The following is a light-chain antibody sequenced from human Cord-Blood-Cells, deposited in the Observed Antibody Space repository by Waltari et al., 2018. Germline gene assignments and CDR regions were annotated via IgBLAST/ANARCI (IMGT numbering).Light chain of an antibody. V-gene: IGLV2-23*01. CDR2: EGS. Sequence: QSALTQPASVSGSPGQSITISCTGTSSDVGCYNLVSWYQQHPGKAPKLMIYEGSKRPSGVSNRFAGSKSGNTASLTISGLQAEYEADYYCCSYAGSSTLFGGGTKLTVL. CDR1: SSDVGCYNL. J-gene: IGLJ2*01. CDR3: CSYAGSSTL.